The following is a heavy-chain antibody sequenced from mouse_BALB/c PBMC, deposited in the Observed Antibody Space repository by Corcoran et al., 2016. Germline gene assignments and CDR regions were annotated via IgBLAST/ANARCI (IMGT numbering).Heavy chain of an antibody. CDR3: ARDGNYGAY. CDR2: IDPENGNT. D-gene: IGHD2-1*01. CDR1: GFNIKDYY. V-gene: IGHV14-1*02. Sequence: EVQLQQSGAELVRPGALVKLSCKASGFNIKDYYMHWVKQRPEQGLEWIGWIDPENGNTIYDPKFQGKASITADTSSNTAYLQLSSLTSEDTAVYYCARDGNYGAYWGQGTLVTVSA. J-gene: IGHJ3*01.